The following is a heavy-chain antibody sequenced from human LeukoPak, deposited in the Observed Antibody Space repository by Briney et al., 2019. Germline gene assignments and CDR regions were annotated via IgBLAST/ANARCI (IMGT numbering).Heavy chain of an antibody. CDR1: GFTFSSYA. D-gene: IGHD3-22*01. CDR3: TCEYYDSSGLVS. V-gene: IGHV3-15*01. Sequence: GGSLRLSCAASGFTFSSYAMSWVRQAPGKGLEWVGRIKSKTDGGTTEYAAPVKGRFTISRDDSKNTLYLQMNSLKTEDTAVYYCTCEYYDSSGLVSWGQGTLVTVSS. J-gene: IGHJ5*02. CDR2: IKSKTDGGTT.